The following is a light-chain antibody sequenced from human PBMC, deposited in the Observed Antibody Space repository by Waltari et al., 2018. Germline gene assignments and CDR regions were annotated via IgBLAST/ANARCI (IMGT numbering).Light chain of an antibody. CDR1: SSDIGTYNF. Sequence: QSALTQPASVSGTPGQSITISCTGTSSDIGTYNFVSWYQQHPGKVPKLMIFDVTKRPSRVSDRFFGSKSANTASLTISGLQAEDEANYYCTSYTTSSTWVFGGGTRLTVL. CDR3: TSYTTSSTWV. J-gene: IGLJ3*02. CDR2: DVT. V-gene: IGLV2-14*01.